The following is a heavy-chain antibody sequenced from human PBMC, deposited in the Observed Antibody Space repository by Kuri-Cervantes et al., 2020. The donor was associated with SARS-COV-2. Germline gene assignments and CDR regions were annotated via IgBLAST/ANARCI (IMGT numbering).Heavy chain of an antibody. J-gene: IGHJ6*02. V-gene: IGHV3-7*05. CDR2: IKQDGSEE. D-gene: IGHD3-10*01. CDR1: GFSFSTYW. CDR3: ARVDQYGSGNYYNPAYYYGINV. Sequence: GESLKISCAASGFSFSTYWMTWVRQAPGIELEWVANIKQDGSEEYYVDSVKGRFIVSRDNARASLYLQMNSLRAEDTAVYYCARVDQYGSGNYYNPAYYYGINVWGQGTTVTVSS.